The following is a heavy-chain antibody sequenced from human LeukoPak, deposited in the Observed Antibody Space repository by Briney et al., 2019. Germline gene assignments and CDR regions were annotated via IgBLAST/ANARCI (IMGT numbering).Heavy chain of an antibody. CDR3: AKGGSSWSPRSYYFDY. CDR1: GFTFSSYA. D-gene: IGHD6-13*01. V-gene: IGHV3-23*01. CDR2: ISGSGGST. Sequence: GGSLRLSCAASGFTFSSYAMSWVRQAPGKGLEWVSAISGSGGSTYYADSVKGRFTIPRDNSKNTLYLQMNSLRAEDTAVYYCAKGGSSWSPRSYYFDYWGQGTLVTVSS. J-gene: IGHJ4*02.